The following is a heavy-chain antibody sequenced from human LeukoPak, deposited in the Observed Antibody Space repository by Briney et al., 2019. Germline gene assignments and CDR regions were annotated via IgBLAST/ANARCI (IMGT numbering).Heavy chain of an antibody. CDR3: ARDPQGGPDY. Sequence: PGGSLRLSCAASGFTFSSYIMNWVRQAPGKGLEWVSSISSSSSYIYYADSVKGRFTISRDNAKNSLYLQMNSLRAEDTAVYYCARDPQGGPDYWGQGTLVTVSS. J-gene: IGHJ4*02. CDR1: GFTFSSYI. CDR2: ISSSSSYI. V-gene: IGHV3-21*01. D-gene: IGHD1-26*01.